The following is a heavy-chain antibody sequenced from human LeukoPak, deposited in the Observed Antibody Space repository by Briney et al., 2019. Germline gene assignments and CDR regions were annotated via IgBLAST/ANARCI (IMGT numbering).Heavy chain of an antibody. D-gene: IGHD4-11*01. J-gene: IGHJ6*02. CDR1: GFTFSTYI. V-gene: IGHV3-21*01. CDR2: ISSSSDYI. CDR3: VRDSQDYSNYYYYYYGMDV. Sequence: GGSLRLSCAASGFTFSTYIMNWVRQAPGKGLEWVSSISSSSDYIYYADSVKGRFTVSRDNSKNSLYLQMNTLRDEDTAVYYCVRDSQDYSNYYYYYYGMDVWGQGTTVTVSS.